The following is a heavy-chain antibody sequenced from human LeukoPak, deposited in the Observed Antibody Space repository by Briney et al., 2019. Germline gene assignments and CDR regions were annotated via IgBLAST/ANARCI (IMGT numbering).Heavy chain of an antibody. CDR3: VRDGGGTTPYDC. Sequence: GGSLRLSCAASGFTLSNYWMNWVRQVPGKGPVWVSHISPDGRNIAYADSVKGRFTISRDSAKNTLYLQMNSLRVEDTAVYYCVRDGGGTTPYDCWGQGSLVTVSS. D-gene: IGHD1-7*01. V-gene: IGHV3-74*01. CDR1: GFTLSNYW. CDR2: ISPDGRNI. J-gene: IGHJ4*02.